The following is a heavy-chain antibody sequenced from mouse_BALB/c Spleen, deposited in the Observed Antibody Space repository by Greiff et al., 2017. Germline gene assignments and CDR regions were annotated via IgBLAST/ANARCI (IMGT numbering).Heavy chain of an antibody. CDR2: IWGDGST. D-gene: IGHD2-14*01. Sequence: VQLQESGPGLVTPSQSLSITCTVSGFSLTGYGVNWVRQPPGKGLEWLGMIWGDGSTDYNSALKSRLSISKDNSKSQVFLKMNSLQTDGTARYYCARDGGYDDGYYFDYWGQGTTLTVSS. CDR1: GFSLTGYG. CDR3: ARDGGYDDGYYFDY. V-gene: IGHV2-6-7*01. J-gene: IGHJ2*01.